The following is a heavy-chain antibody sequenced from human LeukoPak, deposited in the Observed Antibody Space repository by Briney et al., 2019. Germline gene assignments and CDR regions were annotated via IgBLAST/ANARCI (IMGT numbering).Heavy chain of an antibody. CDR3: ATALRYFDWFNWFDP. J-gene: IGHJ5*02. D-gene: IGHD3-9*01. CDR1: GGTFSSYA. Sequence: SVKVSCKASGGTFSSYAISWVRQAPRQGLEWMGVIISIFGTANYAQKFQGRVTITTDESTSTAYMELSSLRSEDTAVYYCATALRYFDWFNWFDPWGQGTLVTVSS. V-gene: IGHV1-69*05. CDR2: IISIFGTA.